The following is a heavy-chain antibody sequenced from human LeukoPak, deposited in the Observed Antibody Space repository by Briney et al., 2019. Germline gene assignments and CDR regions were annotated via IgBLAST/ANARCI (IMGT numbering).Heavy chain of an antibody. V-gene: IGHV4-59*01. J-gene: IGHJ4*02. CDR3: ARMTTVTTGIDY. CDR2: IYYTGST. D-gene: IGHD4-17*01. CDR1: GGSISSYY. Sequence: SETLSLTCTVSGGSISSYYWSWIRQPPGKGLECIGYIYYTGSTNYNPSLKSRVTISVDTSKNQFSLKLSSVTAADTAVYYCARMTTVTTGIDYWGQGTLVTVSS.